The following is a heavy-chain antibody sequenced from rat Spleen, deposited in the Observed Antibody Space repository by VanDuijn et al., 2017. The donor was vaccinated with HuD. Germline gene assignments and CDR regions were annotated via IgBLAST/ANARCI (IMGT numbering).Heavy chain of an antibody. Sequence: EVQLKESGPGLVQPSQTLSLTCTVSGFSLTDYSVHWVRQPPGKGLEWMGVMWSAGNTGYNSALKSRLSISRDTSKSQVFLKMNSLQTEDTATYYCARLRDYGGYVMDAWGQGASVTVSS. V-gene: IGHV2S63*01. J-gene: IGHJ4*01. D-gene: IGHD1-11*01. CDR1: GFSLTDYS. CDR3: ARLRDYGGYVMDA. CDR2: MWSAGNT.